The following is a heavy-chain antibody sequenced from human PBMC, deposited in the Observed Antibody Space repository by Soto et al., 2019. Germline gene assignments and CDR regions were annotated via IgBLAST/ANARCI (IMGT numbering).Heavy chain of an antibody. Sequence: PSETLSLTCTVSGGSISSGGYYWSWIRQHPGKGLEWIEYIYYSGSTYYNPSLKSRVTISVDTSKNQFSLKLSSVTAADTAVYYCARDHPNYDFWSGYLDVWGQGTTVTVS. D-gene: IGHD3-3*01. J-gene: IGHJ6*02. CDR2: IYYSGST. CDR3: ARDHPNYDFWSGYLDV. CDR1: GGSISSGGYY. V-gene: IGHV4-31*03.